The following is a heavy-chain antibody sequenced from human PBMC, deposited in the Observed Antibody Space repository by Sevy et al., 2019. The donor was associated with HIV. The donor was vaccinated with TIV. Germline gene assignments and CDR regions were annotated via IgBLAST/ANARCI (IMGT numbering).Heavy chain of an antibody. CDR2: ISYDGSSK. V-gene: IGHV3-30-3*01. Sequence: GGSLRLSCAASGFTFSSYAMHWVRQAPGKGLEWVAFISYDGSSKYYAYSVKGRFTISRDNSKNTLYLQMNSLRTEDTAVYSCARITSSTWYSLDYWGQGTLVTVSS. J-gene: IGHJ4*02. D-gene: IGHD6-13*01. CDR3: ARITSSTWYSLDY. CDR1: GFTFSSYA.